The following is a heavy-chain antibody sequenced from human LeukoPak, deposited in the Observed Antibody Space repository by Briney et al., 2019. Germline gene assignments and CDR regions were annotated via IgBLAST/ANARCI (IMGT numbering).Heavy chain of an antibody. CDR2: ISWNSGSI. Sequence: GGSLRLSCAASGFTFDDYAMHWVRKAPGKGLEWVSGISWNSGSIGYADSVKGRFTISRDNAKNSLYLQMNSLRAEDTALYYCAKDPRRGYSYGSDAFDIWGQGTMVTVSS. D-gene: IGHD5-18*01. J-gene: IGHJ3*02. V-gene: IGHV3-9*01. CDR1: GFTFDDYA. CDR3: AKDPRRGYSYGSDAFDI.